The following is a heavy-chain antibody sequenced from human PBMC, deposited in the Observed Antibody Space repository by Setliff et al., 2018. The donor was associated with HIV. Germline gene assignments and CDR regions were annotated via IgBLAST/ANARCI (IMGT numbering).Heavy chain of an antibody. CDR3: APDGGLEQWLAS. CDR2: IVVGTGNT. V-gene: IGHV1-58*01. J-gene: IGHJ4*02. CDR1: GFTFATSA. Sequence: SVKVSCKASGFTFATSAVQWVRQARGQRLEWIGWIVVGTGNTNYAQKFQERVTITRVMSTSTAYMELSSLRSEDTAVYYCAPDGGLEQWLASWGQGTLVTVSS. D-gene: IGHD6-19*01.